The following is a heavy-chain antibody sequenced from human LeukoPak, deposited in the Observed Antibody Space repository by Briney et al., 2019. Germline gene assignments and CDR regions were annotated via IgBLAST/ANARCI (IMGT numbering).Heavy chain of an antibody. CDR3: VRYYTRHSWYFDL. V-gene: IGHV3-7*01. CDR1: GFTFSSYA. CDR2: IKPDEGEK. D-gene: IGHD3-10*01. J-gene: IGHJ2*01. Sequence: SGGSLRLSCAASGFTFSSYAMIWVRQAPGKGLEWVANIKPDEGEKYYVDSVKGRFTVSRDNAKNSLYLQMDSLRAEDTAVYYCVRYYTRHSWYFDLWGRGTLVTVSS.